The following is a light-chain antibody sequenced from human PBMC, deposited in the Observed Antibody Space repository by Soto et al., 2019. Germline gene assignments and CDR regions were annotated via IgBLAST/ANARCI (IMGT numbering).Light chain of an antibody. CDR2: VAS. Sequence: EMVMTQSPATLSVSPGERVTLSCRASQSVSSYLAWYQQKPGQPPRLLIYVASTSAAGIPARFIGSGSSIELTLTNSSLHSEDLPVYYCQQYKDWPPRFGQGTKVDIK. J-gene: IGKJ1*01. CDR3: QQYKDWPPR. V-gene: IGKV3-15*01. CDR1: QSVSSY.